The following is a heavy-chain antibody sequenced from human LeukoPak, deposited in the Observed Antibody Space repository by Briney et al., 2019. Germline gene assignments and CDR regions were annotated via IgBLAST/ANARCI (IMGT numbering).Heavy chain of an antibody. Sequence: ASVKVSCKASGYTFTSYYIHWVRQAPGRGLEWMGLINPSGGSTNYAQKFQGRVTITADKSTSTAYMELSSLRSEDTAVYYCARGHMVRGVLSFDYWGQGTLVTVSS. CDR3: ARGHMVRGVLSFDY. J-gene: IGHJ4*02. D-gene: IGHD3-10*01. V-gene: IGHV1-46*01. CDR2: INPSGGST. CDR1: GYTFTSYY.